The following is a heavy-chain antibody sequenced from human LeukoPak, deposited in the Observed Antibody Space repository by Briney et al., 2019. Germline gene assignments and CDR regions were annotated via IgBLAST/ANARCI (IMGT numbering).Heavy chain of an antibody. CDR2: IYPGDSDT. V-gene: IGHV5-51*01. D-gene: IGHD5/OR15-5a*01. CDR3: ARHLVSGAYYYGMDV. CDR1: GYSFTSYW. Sequence: GESLKISCKGSGYSFTSYWSGWVRQMPGKGLEWMGTIYPGDSDTRYTPSFQGQVPIPADKSISTAYLQWSSLKASDTAMYYCARHLVSGAYYYGMDVWGQGTTVTVSS. J-gene: IGHJ6*02.